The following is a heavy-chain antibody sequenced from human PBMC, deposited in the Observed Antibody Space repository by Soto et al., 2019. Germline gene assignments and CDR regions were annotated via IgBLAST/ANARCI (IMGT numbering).Heavy chain of an antibody. CDR2: AGSGASR. V-gene: IGHV3-23*01. Sequence: EVQLLESGGGLVQPGGSLRLACAASGFNFGTYAMGWVRQAPGRGLEWVSSAGSGASRYYADSVRGRFTVSRDTSKSTLHLEMSSLSAEDTALYYCVKFRGQAYSYYHMDVWGKGTTVTVSS. J-gene: IGHJ6*03. CDR3: VKFRGQAYSYYHMDV. CDR1: GFNFGTYA.